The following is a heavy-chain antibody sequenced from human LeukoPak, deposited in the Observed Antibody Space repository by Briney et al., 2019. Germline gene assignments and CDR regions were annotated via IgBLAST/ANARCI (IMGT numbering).Heavy chain of an antibody. D-gene: IGHD1-26*01. J-gene: IGHJ4*02. CDR2: ISGSSSYI. V-gene: IGHV3-21*01. CDR1: GFTFSSYS. Sequence: GGSLRLSCAASGFTFSSYSMNWVRQAPGKGLEWVSSISGSSSYIYYADSVKGRFTISRDNAKNSLHLQMSSLRAEDTAVYYCASDSANVVGAKSIFDYWGQGALVTVSS. CDR3: ASDSANVVGAKSIFDY.